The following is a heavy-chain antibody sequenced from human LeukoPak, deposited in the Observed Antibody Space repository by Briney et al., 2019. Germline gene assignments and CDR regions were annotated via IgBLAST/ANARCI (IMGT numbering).Heavy chain of an antibody. V-gene: IGHV3-48*04. CDR3: ARDYCSGGRCYSVDY. Sequence: GGSLRLSCAASGFTFSSYSLNWVRQAPGKGLEWVSYITISSSSIYYADSVKGRFTISRDNAKDSLYLQMNSLRAEDTAMYYCARDYCSGGRCYSVDYWGQGTLVTVSS. CDR2: ITISSSSI. D-gene: IGHD2-15*01. CDR1: GFTFSSYS. J-gene: IGHJ4*02.